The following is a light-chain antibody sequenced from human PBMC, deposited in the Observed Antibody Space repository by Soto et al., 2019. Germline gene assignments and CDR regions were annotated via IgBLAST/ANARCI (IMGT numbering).Light chain of an antibody. CDR3: QQYGSSIMYT. CDR1: RSLARNY. Sequence: DIVLTQSPGTPSLSPGESATLSCRASRSLARNYLAWYQQKPGQAPRLLFYGASTRATGVPDRFSGSGSGTDFVLTISRLEPEDFAIYYCQQYGSSIMYTFGQGTKLEI. V-gene: IGKV3-20*01. CDR2: GAS. J-gene: IGKJ2*01.